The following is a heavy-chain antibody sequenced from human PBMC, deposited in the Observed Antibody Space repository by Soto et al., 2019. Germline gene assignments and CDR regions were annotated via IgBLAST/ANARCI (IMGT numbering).Heavy chain of an antibody. J-gene: IGHJ4*02. D-gene: IGHD4-4*01. CDR3: ARGGGVTTTGDDY. V-gene: IGHV4-30-2*01. CDR2: IYHSGST. Sequence: QLQLQESGSGLVKPSQTLSLTCAVSGGSINTATHSWSWIRQPPGKGLEWIGYIYHSGSTYYNPSVKGRVAISRDRANYPFALGLGSVAAADTAVYYCARGGGVTTTGDDYWGQGILVTVSS. CDR1: GGSINTATHS.